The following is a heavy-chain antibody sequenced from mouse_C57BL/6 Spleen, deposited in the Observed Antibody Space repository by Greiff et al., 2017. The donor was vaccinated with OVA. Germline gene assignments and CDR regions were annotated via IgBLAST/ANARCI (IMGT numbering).Heavy chain of an antibody. V-gene: IGHV1-5*01. Sequence: VQLQQSGPVLARPGASVKMSCKTSGYTFTSYWMHWVKQRPGQGLEWIGAIYPGNSDTSYNQKFKGKAKLTAVTSASTAYMELSSLTNEDSAVYYCTSLEGYSYYFDYWGQGTTLTVSS. CDR1: GYTFTSYW. D-gene: IGHD2-3*01. J-gene: IGHJ2*01. CDR2: IYPGNSDT. CDR3: TSLEGYSYYFDY.